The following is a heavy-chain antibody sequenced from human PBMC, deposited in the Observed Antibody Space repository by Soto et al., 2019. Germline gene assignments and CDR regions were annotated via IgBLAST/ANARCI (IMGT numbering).Heavy chain of an antibody. Sequence: RLVQSGPEGKKPGSSVKVSCKISAGTFSSYGINWVRQVPGHGLEWMGATIPIFATTNYAQKFQDRVTIPADESMGTSYLELRSLTSDDSAMYYCARTLFYFAIRGHCPFDPWGQGNLVTVSA. V-gene: IGHV1-69*01. J-gene: IGHJ5*02. CDR3: ARTLFYFAIRGHCPFDP. CDR2: TIPIFATT. CDR1: AGTFSSYG. D-gene: IGHD2-21*01.